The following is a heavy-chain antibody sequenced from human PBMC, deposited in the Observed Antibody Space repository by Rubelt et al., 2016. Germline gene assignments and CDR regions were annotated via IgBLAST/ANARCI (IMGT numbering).Heavy chain of an antibody. D-gene: IGHD3-22*01. J-gene: IGHJ6*02. V-gene: IGHV3-30*04. CDR3: ARDWYDSSGDSHGMDV. Sequence: SSHAMHWVRQAPGKGLDWVAVVSYDGSNKYYADSVKGRFTISRDNSKNTLYLQMNSLRDEDTALYYCARDWYDSSGDSHGMDVWGQGTTVTVYS. CDR2: VSYDGSNK. CDR1: SSHA.